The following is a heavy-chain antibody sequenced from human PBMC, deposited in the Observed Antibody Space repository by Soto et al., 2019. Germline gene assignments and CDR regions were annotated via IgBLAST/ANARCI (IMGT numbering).Heavy chain of an antibody. Sequence: LKVSCRNSGCGFTSYWTAWVRQMPGKGLEWMGIIFPSDSDTRYSPSFQGQVTISADRSTSTVFLQWASLKASDTAVYFCARKDKSGYFNWFDPWGQGTLVTVSS. V-gene: IGHV5-51*01. D-gene: IGHD3-22*01. CDR3: ARKDKSGYFNWFDP. CDR2: IFPSDSDT. J-gene: IGHJ5*02. CDR1: GCGFTSYW.